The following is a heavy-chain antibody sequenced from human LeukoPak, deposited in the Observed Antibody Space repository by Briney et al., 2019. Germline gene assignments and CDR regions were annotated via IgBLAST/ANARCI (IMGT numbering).Heavy chain of an antibody. CDR3: TTVAGSSGYYLPYDY. V-gene: IGHV3-15*01. CDR2: IKSKTDGGTT. J-gene: IGHJ4*02. Sequence: GGSLRLSCAASGFTFSNAWMSWVRQAPGKGLEWVGRIKSKTDGGTTDYAAPVKGRFTISRDDSKNTLYLQMNSLKTEDTAVYYCTTVAGSSGYYLPYDYWGQGTLVTVSS. D-gene: IGHD3-22*01. CDR1: GFTFSNAW.